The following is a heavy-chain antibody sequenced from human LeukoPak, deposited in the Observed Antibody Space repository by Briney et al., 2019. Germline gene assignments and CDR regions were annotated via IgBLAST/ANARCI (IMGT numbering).Heavy chain of an antibody. J-gene: IGHJ4*02. D-gene: IGHD1-26*01. CDR3: ARDRWAPSYFDY. V-gene: IGHV1-69*05. CDR2: IIPIFGTV. CDR1: GGTFSSYA. Sequence: SVKVSCKASGGTFSSYAISWVRQAPGQGLEWMGRIIPIFGTVNYAQKFQGRVTITTDESTSTAYMELSSLRSEDTAVYYCARDRWAPSYFDYWGQGTLVTVSS.